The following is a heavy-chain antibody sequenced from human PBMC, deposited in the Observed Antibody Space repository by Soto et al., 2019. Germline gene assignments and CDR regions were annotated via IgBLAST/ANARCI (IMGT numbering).Heavy chain of an antibody. D-gene: IGHD2-21*01. Sequence: DEQLVESGGGLVQSGGSLRLSCEASGFTLKSYEVNWVRQAPGKGLEWISYITSSTRTTYYADSVKGRFTISRDNVRKSVYLQMNSLRVEDTAIYYCARGNTSIQGDLSHYNGLDVWGQGTTVTVSS. J-gene: IGHJ6*02. CDR3: ARGNTSIQGDLSHYNGLDV. CDR2: ITSSTRTT. V-gene: IGHV3-48*03. CDR1: GFTLKSYE.